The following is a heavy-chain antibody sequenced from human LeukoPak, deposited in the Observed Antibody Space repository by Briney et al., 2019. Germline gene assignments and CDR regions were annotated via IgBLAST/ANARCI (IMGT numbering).Heavy chain of an antibody. D-gene: IGHD6-19*01. V-gene: IGHV4-34*01. CDR2: INHSGST. CDR1: GGSFSGYY. CDR3: ARREQWLANFDY. J-gene: IGHJ4*02. Sequence: SETLSLTCAVYGGSFSGYYWSWIRQPPGKGLEWIGEINHSGSTNYNPSLKSRVTISVDTSKNQFSLKLSSVTAADTAVYYCARREQWLANFDYWGQGTLVTVSS.